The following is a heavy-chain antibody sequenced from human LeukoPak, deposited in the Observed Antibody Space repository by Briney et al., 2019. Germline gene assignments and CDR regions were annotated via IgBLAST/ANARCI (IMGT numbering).Heavy chain of an antibody. Sequence: GGSLRLSCAASGFTVSSNYMSWVRQAPGKGLEWVSVIYSGGSTYYADSVKGRFTISRDNSKNTLYLRMNSLRAEDTAVYYCARDNSCSSTSCDYGMDVWGQGTTVTVSS. CDR2: IYSGGST. CDR3: ARDNSCSSTSCDYGMDV. V-gene: IGHV3-53*01. D-gene: IGHD2-2*01. J-gene: IGHJ6*02. CDR1: GFTVSSNY.